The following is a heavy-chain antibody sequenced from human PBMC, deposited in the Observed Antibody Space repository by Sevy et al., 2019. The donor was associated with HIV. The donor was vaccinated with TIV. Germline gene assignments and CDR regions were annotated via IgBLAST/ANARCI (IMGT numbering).Heavy chain of an antibody. J-gene: IGHJ4*02. CDR3: AREGCTKPHDY. Sequence: GGSLRLSCAASGFTFSKYSMSWVRQPPGKGLEWVSTLSFGCGGINDTDSVEGRFTISRDTPKCSVYLQMNNLRPEDTAVYYCAREGCTKPHDYWGQGTLVTVSS. CDR1: GFTFSKYS. V-gene: IGHV3-23*01. D-gene: IGHD2-8*01. CDR2: LSFGCGGI.